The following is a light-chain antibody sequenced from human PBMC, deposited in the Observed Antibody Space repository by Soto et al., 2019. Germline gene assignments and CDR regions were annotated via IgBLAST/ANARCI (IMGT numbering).Light chain of an antibody. CDR3: QQYGSPRIT. CDR1: QSVSSSY. Sequence: EIVLTQSPVTLSLSPGERATLSCRASQSVSSSYLAWYQQKPGQAPRLLIYGASSRATGIPDRFSGSGSGTDFTLTISRLEPEDFAVYYCQQYGSPRITFGQGTRLEIK. J-gene: IGKJ5*01. V-gene: IGKV3-20*01. CDR2: GAS.